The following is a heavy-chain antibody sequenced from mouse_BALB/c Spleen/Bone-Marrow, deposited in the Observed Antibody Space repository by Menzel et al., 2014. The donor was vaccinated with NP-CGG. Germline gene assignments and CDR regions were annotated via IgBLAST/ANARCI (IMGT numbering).Heavy chain of an antibody. CDR2: TDPANGNT. CDR3: ARNGNYDAWFAY. CDR1: GFNIKDTY. V-gene: IGHV14-3*02. J-gene: IGHJ3*01. Sequence: VQLKESGAELVKPGASVKLSCTASGFNIKDTYMHWVKQRPEQGLEWIGRTDPANGNTKYDPKFQGKATITADTSSNTAYLQLSSLTSEDTAVYYCARNGNYDAWFAYLGQGTLVTVSA. D-gene: IGHD2-1*01.